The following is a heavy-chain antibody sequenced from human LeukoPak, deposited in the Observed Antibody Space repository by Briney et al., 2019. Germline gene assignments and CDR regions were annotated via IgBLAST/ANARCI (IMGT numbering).Heavy chain of an antibody. Sequence: SGGSLRLSCAASGFTFSRYWMTWVRQAPGKGLEWVANIKQDAFEKYYVDSVKGRFTISRDNAKNTLYLQMNSLRAEDTAVYYCAREESGSPETDYWGQGTLVTVSS. D-gene: IGHD1-26*01. CDR2: IKQDAFEK. CDR1: GFTFSRYW. J-gene: IGHJ4*02. CDR3: AREESGSPETDY. V-gene: IGHV3-7*01.